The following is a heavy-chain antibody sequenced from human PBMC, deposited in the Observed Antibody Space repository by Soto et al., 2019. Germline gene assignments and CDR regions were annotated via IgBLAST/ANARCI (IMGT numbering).Heavy chain of an antibody. Sequence: QVQLVQSGAEVKKPGSSVKVSCKASGGTVSSYAISWVRQAPGQGLEWMGGNIPIFDTADYSQKFQGRVTITADESTNTAYMELSSMRSEDTAVYYCAGHSSGVPGYYYGMDVWGQGTTVTVSS. CDR1: GGTVSSYA. CDR2: NIPIFDTA. V-gene: IGHV1-69*12. J-gene: IGHJ6*02. D-gene: IGHD3-22*01. CDR3: AGHSSGVPGYYYGMDV.